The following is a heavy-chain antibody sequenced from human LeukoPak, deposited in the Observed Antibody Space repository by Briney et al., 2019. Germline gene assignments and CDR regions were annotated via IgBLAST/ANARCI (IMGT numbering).Heavy chain of an antibody. D-gene: IGHD5-12*01. CDR3: AKVRQGYSGYPYFDY. V-gene: IGHV3-33*06. CDR1: GFTFSSYG. J-gene: IGHJ4*02. CDR2: IWYDESNK. Sequence: GGSLRLSCAASGFTFSSYGMHWVRQAPGKGLEWVAVIWYDESNKYYADSVKGRFTISRDNSKNTLYLQMNSLRAEDTAAYYCAKVRQGYSGYPYFDYWGQGTLVTVSS.